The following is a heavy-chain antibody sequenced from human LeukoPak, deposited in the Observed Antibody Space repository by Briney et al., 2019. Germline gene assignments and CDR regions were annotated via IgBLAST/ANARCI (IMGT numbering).Heavy chain of an antibody. CDR3: ARDRLTAMEIMEIDY. CDR1: GATFSSYA. D-gene: IGHD5-18*01. Sequence: SVKVSCKASGATFSSYAISWVRRAPGQGLGWMGGIIPIFGTANYAQKFQGRVKITADESRPTAYMELSSLRSDDTAVYYCARDRLTAMEIMEIDYWGQGTLVTVSS. J-gene: IGHJ4*02. V-gene: IGHV1-69*13. CDR2: IIPIFGTA.